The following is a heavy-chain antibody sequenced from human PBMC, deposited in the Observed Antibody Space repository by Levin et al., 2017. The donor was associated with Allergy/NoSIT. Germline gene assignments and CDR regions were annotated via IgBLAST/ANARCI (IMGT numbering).Heavy chain of an antibody. V-gene: IGHV3-30*04. Sequence: AGGSLRLSCAASGFIFSGYAVHWVRQAPGKGLEWVALISYDGSNKYYADSVKGRFTISRDNSKNTLYLQMNSLRAEDTAVYYCARDQGYHSYFDYWGQGTLVTVSS. CDR1: GFIFSGYA. CDR3: ARDQGYHSYFDY. J-gene: IGHJ4*02. CDR2: ISYDGSNK. D-gene: IGHD5-12*01.